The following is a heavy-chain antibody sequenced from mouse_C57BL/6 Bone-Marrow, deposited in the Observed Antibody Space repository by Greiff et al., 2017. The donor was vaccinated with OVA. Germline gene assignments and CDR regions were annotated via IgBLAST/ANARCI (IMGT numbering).Heavy chain of an antibody. Sequence: VMLVESGPELVKPGASVKISCKASGYAFSSSWMNWVKQRPGKGLEWIGRIYPGDGDTNYNGKFKGKATLTADKSSSTAYMQLSSLTSEDSAVYFCAPQTAQATFWGQGTTLTVSS. J-gene: IGHJ2*01. CDR2: IYPGDGDT. V-gene: IGHV1-82*01. D-gene: IGHD3-2*02. CDR3: APQTAQATF. CDR1: GYAFSSSW.